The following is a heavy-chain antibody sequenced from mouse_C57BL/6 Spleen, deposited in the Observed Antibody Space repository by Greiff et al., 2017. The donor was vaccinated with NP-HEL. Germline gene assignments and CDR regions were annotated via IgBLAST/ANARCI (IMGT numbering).Heavy chain of an antibody. CDR1: GYTFTDYY. D-gene: IGHD3-3*01. Sequence: VQLQQSGPVLVKPGASVKMSCKASGYTFTDYYMNWVKQSHGKSLEWIGVINPYNGGTSYNQKFKGKATLTVDKSSSTAYMELNSLTSEYSAVYYCARRVSRPYFDYWGQGTTLTVSS. CDR3: ARRVSRPYFDY. CDR2: INPYNGGT. V-gene: IGHV1-19*01. J-gene: IGHJ2*01.